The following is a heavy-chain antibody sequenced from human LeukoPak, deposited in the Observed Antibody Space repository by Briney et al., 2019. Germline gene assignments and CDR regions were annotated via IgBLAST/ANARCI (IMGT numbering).Heavy chain of an antibody. Sequence: GGSLRLSCAASGFTFSSYAMHWVRQAPGKGLEWVAVISYDGSNKYYADSVKGRFTISRDNSKNTLYLQMNSLRTEDTAVYYCATDRGWRTSGYYLYYFEYWGQGTLVTYSS. J-gene: IGHJ4*02. CDR3: ATDRGWRTSGYYLYYFEY. CDR2: ISYDGSNK. V-gene: IGHV3-30-3*01. CDR1: GFTFSSYA. D-gene: IGHD3-3*01.